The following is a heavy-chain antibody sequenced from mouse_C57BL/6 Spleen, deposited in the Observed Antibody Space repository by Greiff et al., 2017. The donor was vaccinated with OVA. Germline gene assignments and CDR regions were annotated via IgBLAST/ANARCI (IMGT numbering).Heavy chain of an antibody. J-gene: IGHJ2*01. CDR3: ARSHYGSSSFDY. V-gene: IGHV1-69*01. CDR2: IDPSDSYT. D-gene: IGHD1-1*01. Sequence: QVQLKQPGAELVMPGASVKLSCKASGYTFTSYWMHWVKQRPGQGLEWIGEIDPSDSYTNYNQKFKGKSTLPVDKSSSTAYMQLSSLTSEDSAVYYCARSHYGSSSFDYWGQGTTLTVSS. CDR1: GYTFTSYW.